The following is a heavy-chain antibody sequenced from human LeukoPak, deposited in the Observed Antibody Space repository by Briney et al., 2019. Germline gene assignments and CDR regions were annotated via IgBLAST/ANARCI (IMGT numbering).Heavy chain of an antibody. D-gene: IGHD6-19*01. J-gene: IGHJ3*02. CDR2: INSYNGKT. V-gene: IGHV1-18*01. CDR3: ASRSSGRGGDAFDI. Sequence: WINSYNGKTDYAHNAQGRVTMTTQSSTYTVSMEMRSLRSDDTAVYFCASRSSGRGGDAFDIWGQGTMVTVSS.